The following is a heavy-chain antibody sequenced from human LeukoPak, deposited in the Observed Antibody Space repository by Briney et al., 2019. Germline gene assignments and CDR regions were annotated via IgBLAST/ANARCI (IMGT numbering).Heavy chain of an antibody. CDR2: IYTSGST. D-gene: IGHD2-2*02. CDR1: GGSISSGSYY. V-gene: IGHV4-61*02. CDR3: AATGYCSSTSCYSAYYYYMDV. Sequence: SETLSLTCTVSGGSISSGSYYWSWIRQPAGKGLEWIGRIYTSGSTNYNPSLKSRVTISVATSKNQFSLKLSSVTAADTAVYYCAATGYCSSTSCYSAYYYYMDVWGKGTTVTVSS. J-gene: IGHJ6*03.